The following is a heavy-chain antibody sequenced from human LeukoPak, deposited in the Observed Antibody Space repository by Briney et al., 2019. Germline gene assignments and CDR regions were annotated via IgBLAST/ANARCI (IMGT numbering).Heavy chain of an antibody. Sequence: SETLSLTCAVYGGSFSGSYWSWIRQPPGKGLEWIGEINHSGSTNYNPSLKSRVTISVDTSKNQFSLKLSSVTAADTAVYYCALTHSTAAGTIWDYWGQGTLVTVSS. CDR3: ALTHSTAAGTIWDY. D-gene: IGHD6-13*01. V-gene: IGHV4-34*01. CDR2: INHSGST. CDR1: GGSFSGSY. J-gene: IGHJ4*02.